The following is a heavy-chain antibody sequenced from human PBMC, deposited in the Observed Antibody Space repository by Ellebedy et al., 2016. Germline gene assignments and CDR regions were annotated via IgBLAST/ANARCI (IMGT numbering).Heavy chain of an antibody. CDR1: GFTFSDYY. D-gene: IGHD6-19*01. J-gene: IGHJ4*02. CDR3: AGGYLSAWYFSGY. Sequence: GESLKISXAASGFTFSDYYMAWIRQAPGKGLEWIADISGSGFNIQYADSVQGRLSISRDNAKNSLYLQMNSLRADDTAVYFGAGGYLSAWYFSGYWGQGNLVTVSS. CDR2: ISGSGFNI. V-gene: IGHV3-11*01.